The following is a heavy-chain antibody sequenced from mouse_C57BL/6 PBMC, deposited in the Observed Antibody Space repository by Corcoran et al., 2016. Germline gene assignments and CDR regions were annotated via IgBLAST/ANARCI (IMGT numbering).Heavy chain of an antibody. Sequence: EVQLQQSGPVLVKPGASVKMSCKASGYTFTDYYMNWVKQSHGKSLEWIGVINPYNGGTSYNQKVKGKATLTVDKSSSTAYLELNSLTSEDSAVYYCARRGGSIDYDYGYYFDYWGQGTTLAVSS. CDR3: ARRGGSIDYDYGYYFDY. CDR2: INPYNGGT. J-gene: IGHJ2*01. D-gene: IGHD2-4*01. V-gene: IGHV1-19*01. CDR1: GYTFTDYY.